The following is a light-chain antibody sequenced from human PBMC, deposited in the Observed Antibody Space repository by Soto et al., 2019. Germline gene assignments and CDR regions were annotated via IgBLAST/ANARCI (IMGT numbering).Light chain of an antibody. J-gene: IGLJ1*01. Sequence: QSALTQPASVSGSPGQSITISCTGTSSDVGAYNYASWYQQYPGEAPKVIIYDVSHRPAGVSNRFSGSKSGNTASLTISGLQTQDEADYYCSSYTSVTTYVFGTGTKVTVL. CDR1: SSDVGAYNY. CDR2: DVS. CDR3: SSYTSVTTYV. V-gene: IGLV2-14*01.